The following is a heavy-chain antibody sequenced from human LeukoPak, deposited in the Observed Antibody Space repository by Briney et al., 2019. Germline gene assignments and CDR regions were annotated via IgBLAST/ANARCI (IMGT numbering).Heavy chain of an antibody. CDR1: GYTFTSYA. CDR3: ARDRIVVVPAAIFAEYYYMDV. V-gene: IGHV7-4-1*02. Sequence: ASVKVSCKASGYTFTSYAMNWVRQAPGQGLEWMGWINTNTGNPTYAQGFTGRFVFSLDTSVSTAYLQISSLKAEDTAVYYCARDRIVVVPAAIFAEYYYMDVWGKGTTVTVSS. CDR2: INTNTGNP. J-gene: IGHJ6*03. D-gene: IGHD2-2*01.